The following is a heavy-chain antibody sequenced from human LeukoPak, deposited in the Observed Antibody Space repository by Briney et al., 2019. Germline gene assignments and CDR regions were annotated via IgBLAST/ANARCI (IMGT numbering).Heavy chain of an antibody. CDR3: VGEELGYCSRTSCYTFDY. D-gene: IGHD2-2*02. V-gene: IGHV3-30*02. Sequence: PGGSLRLSCAASGFTFSSYGMHWVRQAPGKGLEWVAFLYYDGSNKCYTDSVKGRFTISRDNSKNTLYLQVNSLRAEDTAVYYCVGEELGYCSRTSCYTFDYWGQGTLVTVSS. J-gene: IGHJ4*02. CDR1: GFTFSSYG. CDR2: LYYDGSNK.